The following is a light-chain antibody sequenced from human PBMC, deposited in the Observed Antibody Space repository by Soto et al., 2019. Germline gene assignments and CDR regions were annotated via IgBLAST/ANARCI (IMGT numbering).Light chain of an antibody. CDR3: SSYRSSYTYV. CDR1: SSDVGGYNY. Sequence: QSALTQPASVSGSPGQSITISCTGTSSDVGGYNYVSWYQQHPGKAPKLMIYEVTNRPSGVSNRFSGSKSGDTASLTISGLQAEDEADYYCSSYRSSYTYVLGTGTKLTVL. V-gene: IGLV2-14*01. CDR2: EVT. J-gene: IGLJ1*01.